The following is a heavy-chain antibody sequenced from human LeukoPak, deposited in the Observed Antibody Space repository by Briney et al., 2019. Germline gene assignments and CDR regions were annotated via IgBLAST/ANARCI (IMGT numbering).Heavy chain of an antibody. CDR1: GFTFRNYG. CDR3: ATASGSYYSVY. J-gene: IGHJ4*02. CDR2: IWYDGSNK. D-gene: IGHD1-26*01. Sequence: PGGSLRLSCAASGFTFRNYGMQWVRQAPGKGLEWVAVIWYDGSNKYYADSVKGRFTISRDNSKNTLFLQMNSLGVEDTAVYYCATASGSYYSVYWGQGTLVTVSS. V-gene: IGHV3-33*01.